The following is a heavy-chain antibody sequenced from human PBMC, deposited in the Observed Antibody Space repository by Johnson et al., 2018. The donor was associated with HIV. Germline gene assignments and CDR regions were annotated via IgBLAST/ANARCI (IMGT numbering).Heavy chain of an antibody. CDR2: IRYDGSNK. CDR3: AKERKAPRAFDI. J-gene: IGHJ3*02. V-gene: IGHV3-30*02. CDR1: GFTFSSYG. Sequence: QVHLVESGGGVVQPGGSLRLSCAASGFTFSSYGMHWVRQAPGKGLEWVAFIRYDGSNKYYADSVKGRFTISRDNSKNTLYLQMNSLRAEDTAVYYCAKERKAPRAFDIWGQGTMATVSS. D-gene: IGHD1-14*01.